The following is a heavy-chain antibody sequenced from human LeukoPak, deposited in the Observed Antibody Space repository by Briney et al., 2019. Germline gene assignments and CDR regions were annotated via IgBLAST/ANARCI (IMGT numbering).Heavy chain of an antibody. CDR1: GGSISSSSYY. J-gene: IGHJ5*02. Sequence: SETLSLTCTVSGGSISSSSYYWGWIRQPPGKGLVWIGSIYYSGSTYYNPSLKSRVTISVDTSKNQFSLKLSSVTAADTAVYYCARELSIAAAVGGEYNWFDPWGQGTLVTVSS. V-gene: IGHV4-39*07. CDR2: IYYSGST. CDR3: ARELSIAAAVGGEYNWFDP. D-gene: IGHD6-13*01.